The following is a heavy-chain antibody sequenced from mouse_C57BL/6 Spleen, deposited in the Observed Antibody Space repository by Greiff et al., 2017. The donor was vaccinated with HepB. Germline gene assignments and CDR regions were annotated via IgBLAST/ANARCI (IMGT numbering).Heavy chain of an antibody. Sequence: VQLQQSGPELVKPGASVKISCKASGYTFTDYYMNWVKQSHGKSLEWIGDINPNNGGTSYNQKFKGKATLTVDKSSSTAYMELRSLTSEDSAVYYCARLGNWDAWFAYWGQGTLVTVSA. D-gene: IGHD4-1*01. J-gene: IGHJ3*01. CDR3: ARLGNWDAWFAY. V-gene: IGHV1-26*01. CDR1: GYTFTDYY. CDR2: INPNNGGT.